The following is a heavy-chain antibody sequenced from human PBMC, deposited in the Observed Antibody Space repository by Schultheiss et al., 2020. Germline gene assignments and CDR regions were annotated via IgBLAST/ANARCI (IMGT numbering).Heavy chain of an antibody. V-gene: IGHV4-34*01. CDR1: GGSFSGYY. CDR3: ARGYSSGWPTFDY. CDR2: INHSGST. Sequence: SATLSLTCAVYGGSFSGYYWSWIRQPPGKGLEWIGEINHSGSTNYNPSLKSRVTISVDTSKNQFSLKLSSVTAADTAVYYCARGYSSGWPTFDYWGQGTLVTVSS. J-gene: IGHJ4*02. D-gene: IGHD6-19*01.